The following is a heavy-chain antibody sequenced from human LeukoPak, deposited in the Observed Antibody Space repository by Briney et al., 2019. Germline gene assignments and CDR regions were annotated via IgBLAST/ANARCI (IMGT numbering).Heavy chain of an antibody. CDR3: ERYSYGYYDY. CDR1: GFTFSSYA. D-gene: IGHD5-18*01. V-gene: IGHV3-30-3*01. Sequence: GGSLRLSCAASGFTFSSYAMHWVRQAPGKGLEWVAVISYDGSNKYYADSVKGRFTISRDNSKNTLYLQMNSLRAEDTAVYYCERYSYGYYDYWGQGTLVTVSS. J-gene: IGHJ4*02. CDR2: ISYDGSNK.